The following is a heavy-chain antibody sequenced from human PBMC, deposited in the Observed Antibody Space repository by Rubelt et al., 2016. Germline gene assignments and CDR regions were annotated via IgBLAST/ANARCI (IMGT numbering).Heavy chain of an antibody. J-gene: IGHJ2*01. CDR2: IIPIFGTA. CDR1: GGTFSSYA. V-gene: IGHV1-69*06. CDR3: AISTYYYDSSGYYPYWYFDL. Sequence: QVPLVQSGAEVKKPGSSVKVSCKASGGTFSSYAISWVRQAPGQGLEWMGGIIPIFGTANYAQKFQGRVTITADKSTSTAYMELSSLRSEDTAVYYCAISTYYYDSSGYYPYWYFDLWGRGTLVTVSS. D-gene: IGHD3-22*01.